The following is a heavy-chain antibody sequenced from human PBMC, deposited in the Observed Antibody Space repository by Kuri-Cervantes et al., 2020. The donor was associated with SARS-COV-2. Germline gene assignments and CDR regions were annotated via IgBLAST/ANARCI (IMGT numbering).Heavy chain of an antibody. Sequence: SVKVSCKASGYTFTGYYMHWVRQAPGQGLEWMGGIIPIFGTANYAQKFQGRVTITADESTRTAYMELSSLRSEDTAVYYCARAGVAGYSSGWNPYYYYGMDVWGQGTTVTVSS. J-gene: IGHJ6*02. CDR1: GYTFTGYY. D-gene: IGHD6-19*01. V-gene: IGHV1-69*13. CDR3: ARAGVAGYSSGWNPYYYYGMDV. CDR2: IIPIFGTA.